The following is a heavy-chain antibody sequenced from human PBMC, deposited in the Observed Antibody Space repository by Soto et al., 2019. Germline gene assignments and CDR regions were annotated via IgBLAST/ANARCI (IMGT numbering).Heavy chain of an antibody. CDR1: GFTFSSYA. Sequence: PGGSLRLSCAASGFTFSSYAMSWVRQAPGKGLEWVSAISGSGGSTYYADSVKGRFTISRDNSKNTLYLQMNSLRAEDTAVYYCAKPTSYGYFYYYGMDVWGQGTTVTVSS. V-gene: IGHV3-23*01. D-gene: IGHD5-18*01. CDR2: ISGSGGST. CDR3: AKPTSYGYFYYYGMDV. J-gene: IGHJ6*02.